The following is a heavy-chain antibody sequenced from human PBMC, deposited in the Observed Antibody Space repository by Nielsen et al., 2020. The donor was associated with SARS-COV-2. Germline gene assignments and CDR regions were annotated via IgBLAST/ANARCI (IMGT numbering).Heavy chain of an antibody. D-gene: IGHD3-9*01. CDR2: IRYDGNNT. V-gene: IGHV3-30*02. Sequence: WIRQPPGKGLEWVAFIRYDGNNTYYAESVKGRLTISRDNSKNTLYLQMNSLRAEDTAVYYCARDHILTGYYPHYFYYGLDVWGLGTTVTVSS. J-gene: IGHJ6*02. CDR3: ARDHILTGYYPHYFYYGLDV.